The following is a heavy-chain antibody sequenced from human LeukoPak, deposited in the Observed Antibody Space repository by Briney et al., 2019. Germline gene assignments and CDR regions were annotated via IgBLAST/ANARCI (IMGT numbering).Heavy chain of an antibody. V-gene: IGHV4-39*01. CDR3: ARLYYYDSSGYPWYFDL. J-gene: IGHJ2*01. CDR1: GGSISSSNYY. Sequence: SETLSLTCAVSGGSISSSNYYWGWIRQPPGTGLDWIGSIYYSGSTYYNPSLKSRVTTSVDTSKNQFSLKLSSVTAADTAVYYCARLYYYDSSGYPWYFDLWGRGTLVTVSS. D-gene: IGHD3-22*01. CDR2: IYYSGST.